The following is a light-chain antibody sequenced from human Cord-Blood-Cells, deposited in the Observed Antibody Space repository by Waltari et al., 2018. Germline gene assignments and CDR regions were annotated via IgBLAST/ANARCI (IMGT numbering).Light chain of an antibody. CDR1: QSVLYSSNNKNY. Sequence: DIVMTQSPDSLAVSLGERATINYKSSQSVLYSSNNKNYLAWYQQKPGQPPKLLIYWASTQESGVPDRFSGSGSGTDFTLTISSLQAEDVAVYYCQQYYSTPLTFGGGTKVEIK. V-gene: IGKV4-1*01. J-gene: IGKJ4*01. CDR3: QQYYSTPLT. CDR2: WAS.